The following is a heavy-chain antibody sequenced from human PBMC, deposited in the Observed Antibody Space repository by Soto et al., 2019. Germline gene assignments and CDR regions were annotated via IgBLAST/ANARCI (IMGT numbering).Heavy chain of an antibody. CDR2: IIPIFGTA. Sequence: SVKVSCKASGGTFSSYAISWVRQAPGQGLEWMGGIIPIFGTANYAQKFQGRVTITADKSASTAYMELSSLRSEDTAVYYCARGDEGYCSGGSCYSGDYYYYYYMDVWGKGTTVTVSS. V-gene: IGHV1-69*06. CDR3: ARGDEGYCSGGSCYSGDYYYYYYMDV. D-gene: IGHD2-15*01. CDR1: GGTFSSYA. J-gene: IGHJ6*03.